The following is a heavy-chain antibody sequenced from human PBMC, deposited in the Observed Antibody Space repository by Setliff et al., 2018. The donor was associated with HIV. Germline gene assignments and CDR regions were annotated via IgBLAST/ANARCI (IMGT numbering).Heavy chain of an antibody. CDR2: ISAYNGNT. D-gene: IGHD6-19*01. CDR3: ARAAVAGPWRKLDY. V-gene: IGHV1-18*01. Sequence: SCKASGYTFTSFGISWVRQAPGQGLEWMGRISAYNGNTDHAQRLQGRVTMTTDTSTRTAYMELRSLRSDDTAVYYCARAAVAGPWRKLDYWGQGTLVTVSS. J-gene: IGHJ4*02. CDR1: GYTFTSFG.